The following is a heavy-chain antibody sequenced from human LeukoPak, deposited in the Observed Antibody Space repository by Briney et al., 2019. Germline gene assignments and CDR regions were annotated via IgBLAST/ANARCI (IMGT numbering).Heavy chain of an antibody. Sequence: PGGSLRLSCAASGFMFGDEYMSWIRQAPGKGLEWVSYISNTGNSIVYADSVKGRFTISRDNAKNSLFLQMNSLRAEDTAVYYCARARGAGPGAHFDYWGQGTLVIVSS. J-gene: IGHJ4*02. CDR3: ARARGAGPGAHFDY. CDR1: GFMFGDEY. V-gene: IGHV3-11*01. D-gene: IGHD3-10*01. CDR2: ISNTGNSI.